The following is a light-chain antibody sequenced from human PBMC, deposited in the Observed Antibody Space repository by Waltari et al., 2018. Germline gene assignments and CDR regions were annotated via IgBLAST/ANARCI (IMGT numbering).Light chain of an antibody. CDR1: SSDVGIYNR. CDR2: QVT. Sequence: QSALTQPASVSGSPGQPITISCTGPSSDVGIYNRVSWFQQSPGTAPRRLIYQVTNRPSGVSYRFSGSKSGNTASLTISGLQAEDEGDYYCSSFTVSSTWVFGTGTKLTVL. CDR3: SSFTVSSTWV. V-gene: IGLV2-18*02. J-gene: IGLJ3*02.